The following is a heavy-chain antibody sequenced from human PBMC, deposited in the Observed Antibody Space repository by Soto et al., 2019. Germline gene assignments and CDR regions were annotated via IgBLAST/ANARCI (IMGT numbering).Heavy chain of an antibody. D-gene: IGHD3-10*01. CDR1: GYTFTSYG. J-gene: IGHJ6*02. V-gene: IGHV1-18*04. CDR3: AREGRILGVSIGVYYYYCMDV. CDR2: IRAYNGNT. Sequence: ASVKVSCKASGYTFTSYGISLGRQAPGQGPEWMGWIRAYNGNTNYVQKVQGTVTMTTATSTSTAYMELRSLRSDDTAVYYCAREGRILGVSIGVYYYYCMDVWGQGTTVTVSS.